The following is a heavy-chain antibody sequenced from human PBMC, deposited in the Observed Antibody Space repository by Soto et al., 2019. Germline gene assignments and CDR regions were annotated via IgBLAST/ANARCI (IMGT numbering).Heavy chain of an antibody. Sequence: KASETLSLTCAVYGGSFSGYYWSWIRQPPGKGLEWIGEINHSGSTNYNPSLKSRVTISVDTSKNQFSLKLSSVTAADTAVYYCARTGHSSGSQGAFDIWGQGTMVTVSS. CDR1: GGSFSGYY. J-gene: IGHJ3*02. D-gene: IGHD3-22*01. CDR3: ARTGHSSGSQGAFDI. V-gene: IGHV4-34*01. CDR2: INHSGST.